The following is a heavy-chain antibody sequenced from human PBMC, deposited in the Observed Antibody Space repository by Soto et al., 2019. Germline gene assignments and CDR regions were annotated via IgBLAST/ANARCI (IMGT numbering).Heavy chain of an antibody. Sequence: SCKGSGYSFTSYWISWVRQMPGKGLEWMGRIDPSDSYTNYSPSFQGHVTISADKSISTAYLQWSSLKASDTAMYYCARHQWELLKHYYYYGMDVWGQGTTVTVSS. CDR1: GYSFTSYW. V-gene: IGHV5-10-1*01. J-gene: IGHJ6*02. D-gene: IGHD1-26*01. CDR3: ARHQWELLKHYYYYGMDV. CDR2: IDPSDSYT.